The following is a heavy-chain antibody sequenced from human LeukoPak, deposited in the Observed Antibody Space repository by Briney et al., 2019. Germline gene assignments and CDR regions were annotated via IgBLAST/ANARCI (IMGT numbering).Heavy chain of an antibody. CDR1: GGSISSYC. Sequence: SETLSLTCTASGGSISSYCWSWIRQPPGQGLERIGFIYYSGSTNSNPSLKSRVTMSVDTSKNQFSLKLSSVTAADTAVYYCARDGGIATDNWFVPRGQGTLVTVSS. CDR3: ARDGGIATDNWFVP. D-gene: IGHD2-15*01. CDR2: IYYSGST. V-gene: IGHV4-59*12. J-gene: IGHJ5*02.